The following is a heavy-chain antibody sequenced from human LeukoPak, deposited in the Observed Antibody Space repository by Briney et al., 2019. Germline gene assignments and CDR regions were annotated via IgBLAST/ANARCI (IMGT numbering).Heavy chain of an antibody. CDR2: IWYDGSNK. CDR3: AKDRGSYFYLLNAFDI. V-gene: IGHV3-33*06. Sequence: PGRSLRLSCAASGFTFSSYGMHWVRQAPGRGLEWVAVIWYDGSNKYYADSVKGRFTISRDNSKNTLYLQMNSLRAEDTAVYYCAKDRGSYFYLLNAFDIWGQGTMVTVSS. CDR1: GFTFSSYG. J-gene: IGHJ3*02. D-gene: IGHD1-26*01.